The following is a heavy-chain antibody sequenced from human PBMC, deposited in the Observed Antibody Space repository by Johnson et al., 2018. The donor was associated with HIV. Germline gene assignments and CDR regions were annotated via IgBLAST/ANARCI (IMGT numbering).Heavy chain of an antibody. CDR2: IGGSGGTT. CDR1: GFTFSIYA. J-gene: IGHJ3*02. D-gene: IGHD3-22*01. Sequence: VQLVESGGGLAQPGGSLRLSCAASGFTFSIYAMTWVRQAPGRGLEWVSTIGGSGGTTYYADSVKGRFTISRDNAKNSLYLQMNSLSAEDTALYYWARSVGYYDSSGYYYVDAFDIWGQGTMVTVSS. CDR3: ARSVGYYDSSGYYYVDAFDI. V-gene: IGHV3-23*04.